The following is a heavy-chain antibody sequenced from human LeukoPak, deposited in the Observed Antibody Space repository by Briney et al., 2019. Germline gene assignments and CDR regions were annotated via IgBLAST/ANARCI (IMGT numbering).Heavy chain of an antibody. V-gene: IGHV1-2*06. J-gene: IGHJ4*02. Sequence: ASVKVSCKASGYTFTGYYMHWVRQAPGQGLEWMGRINPNSGGTNYAQKFPGRVTMTRDTSISTAYMEPSRLRSDATAVYYCARAPPYYYDSSGYFQAYIFDYWGQGTLVTVSS. CDR3: ARAPPYYYDSSGYFQAYIFDY. CDR2: INPNSGGT. CDR1: GYTFTGYY. D-gene: IGHD3-22*01.